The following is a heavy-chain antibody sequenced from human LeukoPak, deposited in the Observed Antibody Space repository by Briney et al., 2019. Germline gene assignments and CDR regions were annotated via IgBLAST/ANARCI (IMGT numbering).Heavy chain of an antibody. Sequence: GGSLRLSCAASGFTVGSNYMNWVRQAPGKGLEWVSGISPSGSISYYADSVKGRFTISRDNSKNTVSLQMNSLRAEDTALYYCARDLDWGAFDAWGQGTLVTVSS. CDR3: ARDLDWGAFDA. D-gene: IGHD3-9*01. CDR1: GFTVGSNY. V-gene: IGHV3-23*01. CDR2: ISPSGSIS. J-gene: IGHJ5*02.